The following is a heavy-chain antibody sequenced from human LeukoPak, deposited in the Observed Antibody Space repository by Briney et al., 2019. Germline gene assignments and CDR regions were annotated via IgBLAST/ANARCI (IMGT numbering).Heavy chain of an antibody. J-gene: IGHJ4*02. D-gene: IGHD1-26*01. CDR2: ISYDGSNK. V-gene: IGHV3-30*18. CDR1: GFTFSSYG. CDR3: AKSLVGAVDY. Sequence: GGSLRLSCAASGFTFSSYGMHWVRQAPGKGLEWVAVISYDGSNKYYAGSVKGRFTISRDNSKNTLYLQMNSLRAEDTAVYYCAKSLVGAVDYWGQGTLVTVSS.